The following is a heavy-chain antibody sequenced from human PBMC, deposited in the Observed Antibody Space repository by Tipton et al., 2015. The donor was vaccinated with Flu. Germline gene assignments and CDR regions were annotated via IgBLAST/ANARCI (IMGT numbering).Heavy chain of an antibody. CDR1: GASISDYY. D-gene: IGHD5-24*01. V-gene: IGHV4-59*01. CDR3: AREVKPEGGYNEGPRGLEYFDS. CDR2: IYYNGKT. J-gene: IGHJ4*02. Sequence: TLSLTCTVSGASISDYYWSWIRQAPGKGPEWIGFIYYNGKTDYNPSLKSRVTMSVDTSKNQFSLRLTSVTAADTAVYYCAREVKPEGGYNEGPRGLEYFDSWGQGTLVTVSS.